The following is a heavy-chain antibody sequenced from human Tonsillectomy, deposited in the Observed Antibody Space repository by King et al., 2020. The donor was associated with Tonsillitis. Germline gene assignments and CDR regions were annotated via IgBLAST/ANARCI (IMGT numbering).Heavy chain of an antibody. D-gene: IGHD5-12*01. CDR3: ARDNSGYGDY. CDR2: IKQEGSEK. J-gene: IGHJ4*02. CDR1: GFTFSIYW. V-gene: IGHV3-7*01. Sequence: QLVQSGGGLVQPGGSLRLSCAASGFTFSIYWMSWVRQAPGKGLEWVANIKQEGSEKYYVDSGKGRFTIPRDNAKNSLYLQMNSLRAEDTAVYYCARDNSGYGDYWGQGTLVTVSS.